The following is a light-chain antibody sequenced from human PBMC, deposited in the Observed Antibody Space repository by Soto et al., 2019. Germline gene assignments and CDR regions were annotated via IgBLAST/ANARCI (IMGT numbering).Light chain of an antibody. CDR1: QSVSSSY. CDR2: GAS. CDR3: QQYGSSPLT. V-gene: IGKV3-20*01. J-gene: IGKJ4*01. Sequence: IVLTQSPGTLSLSPGERATLSCRASQSVSSSYLAWYQQKPGQAPRLLISGASSRATGIPDRFRGSGSGTDFTLIINRLEPEDFAVYYCQQYGSSPLTFGGGTKVEIK.